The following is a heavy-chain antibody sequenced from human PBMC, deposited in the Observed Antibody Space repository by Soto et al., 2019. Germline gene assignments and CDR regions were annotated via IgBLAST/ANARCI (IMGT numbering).Heavy chain of an antibody. Sequence: GGSLRLSFAASGFTFGSYRMSWARQAPGKGLEWFATINWGFSEKKCVDSVKGRFTTSRDNGKNSLDPQKYSLRLEAPAVYYIARDSGYGSATSVNHYLDYWGHGTLVTVAS. V-gene: IGHV3-7*03. CDR1: GFTFGSYR. CDR3: ARDSGYGSATSVNHYLDY. J-gene: IGHJ4*01. CDR2: INWGFSEK. D-gene: IGHD3-10*01.